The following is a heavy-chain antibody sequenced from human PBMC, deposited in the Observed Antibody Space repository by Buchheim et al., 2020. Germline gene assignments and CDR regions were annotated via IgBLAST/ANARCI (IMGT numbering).Heavy chain of an antibody. CDR3: ARKTDDYSGPFDY. J-gene: IGHJ4*02. Sequence: EVQLVESGGGLVQPGGSLRLSCAASEFTFSNYNMNWVRQAPGKGLEWVSYISRSSSNIYYADSVKGRFTISRDNAKNSLYLQMNSLRAEDTAVYYCARKTDDYSGPFDYWGQGTL. CDR1: EFTFSNYN. D-gene: IGHD4-23*01. CDR2: ISRSSSNI. V-gene: IGHV3-48*01.